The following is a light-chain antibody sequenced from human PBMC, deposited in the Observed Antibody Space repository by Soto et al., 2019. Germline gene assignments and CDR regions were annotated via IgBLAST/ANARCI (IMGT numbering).Light chain of an antibody. V-gene: IGKV3-20*01. CDR2: GAS. CDR3: YQYCSLPPAT. CDR1: QSVSSNY. Sequence: EIVLTQSPGTLSLSPGERATLSCRASQSVSSNYLAWYQQKPGQAPRLLIYGASSRASGIPDRFSGSGSGTDFTLTISRREPEEVAVDYYYQYCSLPPATFGQGTKVVIK. J-gene: IGKJ1*01.